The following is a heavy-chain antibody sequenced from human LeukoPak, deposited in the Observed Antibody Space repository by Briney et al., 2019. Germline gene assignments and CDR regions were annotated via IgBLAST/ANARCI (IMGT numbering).Heavy chain of an antibody. CDR1: GGSISSGDYY. V-gene: IGHV4-30-4*01. Sequence: SETLSLTCTVSGGSISSGDYYWSWIRQPPGKGLEWIGYIYYSGSTYYNPSLKSRVTISVDTSKNQFSLKLSSVTAADTAVYYCARDVAPYDYVWGSYRSDAFDIWGQGTMVTVSS. J-gene: IGHJ3*02. CDR2: IYYSGST. D-gene: IGHD3-16*02. CDR3: ARDVAPYDYVWGSYRSDAFDI.